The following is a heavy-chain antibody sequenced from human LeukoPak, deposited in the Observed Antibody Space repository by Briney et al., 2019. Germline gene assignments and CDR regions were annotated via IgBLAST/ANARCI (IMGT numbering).Heavy chain of an antibody. CDR3: ATADSSGWWRGY. CDR2: IKSKTDGGTT. V-gene: IGHV3-15*01. D-gene: IGHD6-19*01. CDR1: GFTFSNAW. Sequence: GGSLRLSCAASGFTFSNAWMSWVRQTPGKGLEWVGRIKSKTDGGTTDYAAPVKGRFTISRDDSKNTLYLQMNSLKTEDTAVYYCATADSSGWWRGYWGQGTLVTVSS. J-gene: IGHJ4*02.